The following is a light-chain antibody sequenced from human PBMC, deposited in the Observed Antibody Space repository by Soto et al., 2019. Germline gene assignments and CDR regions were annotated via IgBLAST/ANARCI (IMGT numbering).Light chain of an antibody. V-gene: IGLV1-44*01. CDR1: SSNIGSNT. CDR3: AAWDDSLNGYV. CDR2: SNN. Sequence: QSVMTQPPSASVTPGQRVTISCSGSSSNIGSNTVNWYQQLPGTALKLIIYSNNQRPSGVPDRFSGSKSGTSASLAMSGLQSEDEADYYCAAWDDSLNGYVFGAGTKVTVL. J-gene: IGLJ1*01.